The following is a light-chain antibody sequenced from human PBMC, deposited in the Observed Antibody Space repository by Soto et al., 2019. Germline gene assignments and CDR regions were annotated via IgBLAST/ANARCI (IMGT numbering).Light chain of an antibody. CDR1: QSVSSSY. V-gene: IGKV3-20*01. CDR2: GAS. Sequence: DIVLTQSPCTLSLSPGERATLSCRSSQSVSSSYLAWYQQKPGQAPRLLIYGASSRATGIPDRFSGSGSGTDCTLTISRLEPEDVAVYYCQQYGSSPWTFGQGTKVDIK. CDR3: QQYGSSPWT. J-gene: IGKJ1*01.